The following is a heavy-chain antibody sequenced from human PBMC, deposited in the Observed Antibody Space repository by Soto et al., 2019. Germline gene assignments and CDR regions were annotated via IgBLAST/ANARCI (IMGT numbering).Heavy chain of an antibody. Sequence: PSETLSLTCTVSGGPISSGDYYWSWIRQPPGKGLEWIGYIYYSGSTYYNPSLKSRVTISVDTSKNQFSLKLSSVTAADTAVYYCARGRPLCLVDHDWFDPWGQGTLVTVSS. CDR3: ARGRPLCLVDHDWFDP. CDR2: IYYSGST. J-gene: IGHJ5*02. D-gene: IGHD2-2*01. V-gene: IGHV4-30-4*01. CDR1: GGPISSGDYY.